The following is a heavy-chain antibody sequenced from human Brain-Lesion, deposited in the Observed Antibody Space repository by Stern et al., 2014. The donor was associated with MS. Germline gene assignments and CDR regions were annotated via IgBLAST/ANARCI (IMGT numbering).Heavy chain of an antibody. Sequence: EVQLVQSGAEVKKPGESLKISCEASGYLFDDYWIGWVRQMSGRGLELVAIIFPRDSNTRYSPSVQGQVTISADKSISTAYLQWSSRKPSDPPLYYCARSPATPSGYDRFDYWGQGALVTVSS. D-gene: IGHD5-12*01. CDR3: ARSPATPSGYDRFDY. CDR2: IFPRDSNT. CDR1: GYLFDDYW. J-gene: IGHJ4*02. V-gene: IGHV5-51*03.